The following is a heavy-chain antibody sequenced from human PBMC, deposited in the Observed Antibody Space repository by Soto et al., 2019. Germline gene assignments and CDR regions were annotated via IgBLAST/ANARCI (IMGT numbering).Heavy chain of an antibody. V-gene: IGHV1-18*04. CDR3: AIIGVASGNY. D-gene: IGHD6-19*01. CDR1: GYTFTSND. CDR2: ISTYNGNT. Sequence: GASVKVSCKASGYTFTSNDITWVRQAPGQGLEWMGWISTYNGNTNYAQRIQGRVTMTSDTSTSTAYMELRGLRSDDTAVYYCAIIGVASGNYWGQGTLVTVSS. J-gene: IGHJ4*02.